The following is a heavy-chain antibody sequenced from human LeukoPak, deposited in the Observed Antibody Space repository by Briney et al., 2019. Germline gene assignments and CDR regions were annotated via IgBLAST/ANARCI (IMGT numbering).Heavy chain of an antibody. CDR1: GFTFSSYW. CDR2: IKQDGSEK. V-gene: IGHV3-7*01. Sequence: GGSLRLSCAASGFTFSSYWMSWVRQAPGKGLEWVANIKQDGSEKYYVDSVKGRFTISRDNAKNPLYLQMNSLRAEDTAVYYCARDTDYYGIGYFDYWGQGTLVTVSS. D-gene: IGHD3-10*01. J-gene: IGHJ4*02. CDR3: ARDTDYYGIGYFDY.